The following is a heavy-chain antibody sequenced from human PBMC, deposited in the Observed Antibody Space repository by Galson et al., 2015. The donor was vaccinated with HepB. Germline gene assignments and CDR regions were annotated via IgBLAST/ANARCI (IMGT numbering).Heavy chain of an antibody. CDR2: ISSSSSYI. CDR3: AREESIFGVVSY. D-gene: IGHD3-3*01. V-gene: IGHV3-21*01. CDR1: GFTFSSYS. Sequence: SLRLSCAASGFTFSSYSMNWVRQAPGKGLEWVSSISSSSSYIYYADSVKGRFTISRDNAKNSLYLQMNSLRAEDTAVYYCAREESIFGVVSYWGQGTLVTVSS. J-gene: IGHJ4*02.